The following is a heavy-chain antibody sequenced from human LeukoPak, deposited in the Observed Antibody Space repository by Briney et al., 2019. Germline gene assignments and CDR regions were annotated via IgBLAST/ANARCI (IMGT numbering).Heavy chain of an antibody. V-gene: IGHV3-11*06. J-gene: IGHJ5*02. Sequence: GGSLRLSCAASGFTFSDYYMSWIRQAPGKGLEWVSSISSSSSYIYYADSVKGRFTISRDNAKNSLYLQMNSLRAEDTAVYYCARVRRLAPNWFDPWGQGTLVTVSS. CDR1: GFTFSDYY. CDR2: ISSSSSYI. D-gene: IGHD3-9*01. CDR3: ARVRRLAPNWFDP.